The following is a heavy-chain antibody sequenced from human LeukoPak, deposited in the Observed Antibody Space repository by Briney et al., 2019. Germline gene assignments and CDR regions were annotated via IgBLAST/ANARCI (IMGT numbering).Heavy chain of an antibody. J-gene: IGHJ6*02. CDR1: GGSFSGYY. CDR3: ARGRHGMDV. Sequence: SETLSLTCAVYGGSFSGYYWSWIRQPPGKGLEWIGEINHSGSTNYNPSLKSRVTISVDTSKNQFSLKLSSVTAADTAVYYCARGRHGMDVWGQGTTVTASS. CDR2: INHSGST. V-gene: IGHV4-34*01.